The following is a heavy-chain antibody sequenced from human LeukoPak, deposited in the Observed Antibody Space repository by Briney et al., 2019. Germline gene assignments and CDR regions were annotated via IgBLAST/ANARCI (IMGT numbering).Heavy chain of an antibody. CDR1: GYTFTGYY. CDR3: ARSEVGATSGNDY. Sequence: ASVKVSCKASGYTFTGYYMHWVRQAPGQGLEWMGWVNPNSGGTNYAQKFQGRVTMTRDTSISTAYMELSRLRSDDTAVYYCARSEVGATSGNDYWGQGTLVTVSS. J-gene: IGHJ4*02. D-gene: IGHD1-26*01. V-gene: IGHV1-2*02. CDR2: VNPNSGGT.